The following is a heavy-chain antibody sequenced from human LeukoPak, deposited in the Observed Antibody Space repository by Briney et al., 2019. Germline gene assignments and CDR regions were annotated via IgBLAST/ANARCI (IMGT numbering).Heavy chain of an antibody. V-gene: IGHV3-33*01. D-gene: IGHD3-22*01. CDR3: ARDSYYDRTGGAFDI. J-gene: IGHJ3*02. CDR2: IWYDGSNK. CDR1: GFTFSSYG. Sequence: GGSLRLSCAASGFTFSSYGMHCVRQAPGKGLEWVAVIWYDGSNKYYADSVKGRFTISRDNSKNTLYLQMNSLRAEDTAVYYGARDSYYDRTGGAFDIWGQGTMVTVSS.